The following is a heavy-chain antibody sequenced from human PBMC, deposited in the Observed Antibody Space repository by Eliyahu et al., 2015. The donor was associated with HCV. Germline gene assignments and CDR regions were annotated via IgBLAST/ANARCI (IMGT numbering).Heavy chain of an antibody. CDR2: ISSSGSTI. J-gene: IGHJ3*02. V-gene: IGHV3-48*03. Sequence: EVQLVESGGGLVQPGGSLRLSCAASGFXFSSYEMNWVRQAPGKGLEWVSYISSSGSTIYYADSVKGRFTISRDNAKNSLYLQMNSLRAEDTAVYYCAREDMGLDFWSGSDDAFDIWGQGTMVTVSS. D-gene: IGHD3-3*01. CDR3: AREDMGLDFWSGSDDAFDI. CDR1: GFXFSSYE.